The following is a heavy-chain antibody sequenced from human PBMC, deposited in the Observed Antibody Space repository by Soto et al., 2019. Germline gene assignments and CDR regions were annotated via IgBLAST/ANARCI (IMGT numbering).Heavy chain of an antibody. CDR3: ARVRVIRGVIPSHFGL. J-gene: IGHJ4*02. D-gene: IGHD3-10*01. CDR2: IIPLYGTV. CDR1: GGTFNSYG. V-gene: IGHV1-69*06. Sequence: QAHLAQSGAEVKKPGSSVTVSCKASGGTFNSYGISWVRQAPGQGLDWMGVIIPLYGTVNYAQKFQGRVSITADNSTSTDYMDLNSLRSDDTAVYYCARVRVIRGVIPSHFGLWGQGTQVTVSS.